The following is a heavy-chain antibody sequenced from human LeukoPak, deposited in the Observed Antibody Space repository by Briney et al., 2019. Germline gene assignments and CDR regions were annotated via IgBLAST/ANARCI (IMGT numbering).Heavy chain of an antibody. CDR3: ARAPAYYDFWSGTRRYYYYMDV. CDR2: INTDGSST. J-gene: IGHJ6*03. D-gene: IGHD3-3*01. CDR1: GFTFSSYW. Sequence: GGSLRLSCAASGFTFSSYWMHWVRQAPGKGLVWVSRINTDGSSTSYADSVKGRFTISRDNAKNTLYLQMNSLRAEDTAVYYCARAPAYYDFWSGTRRYYYYMDVWGQGTTVTVSS. V-gene: IGHV3-74*01.